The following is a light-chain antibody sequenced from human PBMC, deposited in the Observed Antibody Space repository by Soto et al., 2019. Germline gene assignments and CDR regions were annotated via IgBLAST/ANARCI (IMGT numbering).Light chain of an antibody. V-gene: IGKV3-15*01. J-gene: IGKJ1*01. CDR2: GAS. CDR3: QQYNNWPWT. CDR1: QSISDT. Sequence: EIVMTQPPATLSVTQGGRATLSCRASQSISDTLAWYQQKPGQAPRLLIHGASTRATGFPARFSGSGSGTDFTLTISSLQSEDFAVYYCQQYNNWPWTFGQGTKVDI.